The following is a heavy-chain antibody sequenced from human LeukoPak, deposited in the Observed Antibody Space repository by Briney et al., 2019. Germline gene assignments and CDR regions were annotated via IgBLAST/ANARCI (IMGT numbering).Heavy chain of an antibody. V-gene: IGHV4-59*01. D-gene: IGHD3-16*01. CDR1: GDSISAYY. Sequence: PSETLSLTCNVSGDSISAYYWTWNRQSPGKGLEWIGFVYYTGSTNYNPSLRSRVTISIDTSRKRFSLNLTSVTAADTAMYFCARGNKMGGKSYVDGFDIWGQGTMVTVSS. CDR3: ARGNKMGGKSYVDGFDI. J-gene: IGHJ3*02. CDR2: VYYTGST.